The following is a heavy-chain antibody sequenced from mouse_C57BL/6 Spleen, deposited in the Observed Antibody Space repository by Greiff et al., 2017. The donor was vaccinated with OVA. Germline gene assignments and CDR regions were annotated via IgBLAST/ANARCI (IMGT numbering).Heavy chain of an antibody. CDR2: IDPNSGGT. Sequence: QVQLQQPGAELVKPGASVKLSCKASGYTFTSYWMHWVKQRPGRGLEWIGRIDPNSGGTKYNEKFKGKATFTADTSSNTAYMQLSSLTTEDSAIYYCARCGSSYRNAMDYWGQGTSVTVSS. CDR3: ARCGSSYRNAMDY. V-gene: IGHV1-62-3*01. D-gene: IGHD1-1*01. J-gene: IGHJ4*01. CDR1: GYTFTSYW.